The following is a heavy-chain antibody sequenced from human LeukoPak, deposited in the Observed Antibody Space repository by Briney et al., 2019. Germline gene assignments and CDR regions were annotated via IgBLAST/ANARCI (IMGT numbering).Heavy chain of an antibody. V-gene: IGHV4-4*07. D-gene: IGHD2-8*02. CDR2: IYTSGST. Sequence: PSETLSLTCTVSGGSISSYYWSWIRQPAGKGLEWIGRIYTSGSTNYNPSLKSRVTMSVDTSKNQFSLKLSSVTAADTAVYYCARGGYRTGGVCYLDYWGQGTLVIVSS. CDR3: ARGGYRTGGVCYLDY. J-gene: IGHJ4*02. CDR1: GGSISSYY.